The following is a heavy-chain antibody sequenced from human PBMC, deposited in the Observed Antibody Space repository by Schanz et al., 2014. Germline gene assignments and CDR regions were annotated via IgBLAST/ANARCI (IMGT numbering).Heavy chain of an antibody. V-gene: IGHV3-74*01. CDR1: GFTFSNYW. J-gene: IGHJ3*02. Sequence: EVQLVESGGGLVQPGGSLRLSCAASGFTFSNYWMHWVRQAPGKGLVWVSRINGDGSRTAYADSVKGRFTISRDNAKNTLYLQMNSLRAEDTAVYYCAKSDAFDIWGQGTLVTGSS. CDR2: INGDGSRT. CDR3: AKSDAFDI.